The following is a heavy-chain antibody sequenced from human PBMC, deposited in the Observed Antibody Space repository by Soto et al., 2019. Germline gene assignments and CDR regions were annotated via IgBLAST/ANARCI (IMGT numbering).Heavy chain of an antibody. J-gene: IGHJ6*02. D-gene: IGHD3-10*01. V-gene: IGHV3-30-3*01. CDR1: GFTFSSYA. CDR3: ARDSGGMDV. CDR2: ISYDGSNK. Sequence: QVQLVESGGGVVQPGRSLRLSCAASGFTFSSYAMLWVRQAPGKGLEWVAVISYDGSNKYYADSVKGRFTISRDNSKNTLYLQMNRLRAEDTAVYYCARDSGGMDVWGQGTTVTVSS.